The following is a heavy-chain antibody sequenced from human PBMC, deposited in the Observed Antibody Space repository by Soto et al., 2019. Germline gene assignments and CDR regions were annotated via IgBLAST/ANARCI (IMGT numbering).Heavy chain of an antibody. J-gene: IGHJ4*02. CDR2: IYYSGST. Sequence: SETLSLTCTVSGGSISSYYWSWIRQPPGKGLEWIGYIYYSGSTNYNPSLKSRVTISVDTSKNQFSLKLSSVTAADTAVYYCARGGIAAAGPGDFDYWGQGALVTVSS. CDR1: GGSISSYY. V-gene: IGHV4-59*01. CDR3: ARGGIAAAGPGDFDY. D-gene: IGHD6-13*01.